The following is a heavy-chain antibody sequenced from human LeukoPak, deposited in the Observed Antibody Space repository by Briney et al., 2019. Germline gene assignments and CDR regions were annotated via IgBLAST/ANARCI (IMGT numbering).Heavy chain of an antibody. CDR3: AKDPYTGHYYFDY. CDR1: GFTFSSYG. Sequence: GGSLRLSCAASGFTFSSYGMHWVRQAPGKGLEWVAFIRYDGSNKYYADTVKGRFTISRDNSKNTLYLQMNSLRAEDTAVYYCAKDPYTGHYYFDYWGQGTLVTVSS. J-gene: IGHJ4*02. D-gene: IGHD2-2*02. V-gene: IGHV3-30*02. CDR2: IRYDGSNK.